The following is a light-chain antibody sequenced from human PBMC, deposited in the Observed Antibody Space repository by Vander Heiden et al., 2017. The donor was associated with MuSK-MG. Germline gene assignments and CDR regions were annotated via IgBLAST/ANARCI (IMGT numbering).Light chain of an antibody. CDR1: QSVLNSSNNKNY. J-gene: IGKJ2*01. CDR2: WAS. CDR3: QQYYSTPYT. Sequence: DIVMTQSPDSLVVSLGERATINCKSRQSVLNSSNNKNYLAWYQQKPGQPPKLLIYWASTRESGVPDRFSGSGSGTDFTLTISSLQAEDVAVYYCQQYYSTPYTFGQGTKLEIK. V-gene: IGKV4-1*01.